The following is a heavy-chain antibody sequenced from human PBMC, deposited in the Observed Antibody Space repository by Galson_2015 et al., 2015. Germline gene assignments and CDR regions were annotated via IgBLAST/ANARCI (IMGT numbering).Heavy chain of an antibody. CDR1: EFTFSSYY. V-gene: IGHV3-21*01. J-gene: IGHJ4*02. CDR3: ARQILDYDFWSGYYPTNFDY. CDR2: ISSTTTYI. Sequence: LSLSCAASEFTFSSYYMRWVRQAPGKGLEWVSSISSTTTYIYYADSVKGRFTISRDNAKNSLYLQMNSLGAEDTAVYYCARQILDYDFWSGYYPTNFDYWGQGTLVTVSS. D-gene: IGHD3-3*01.